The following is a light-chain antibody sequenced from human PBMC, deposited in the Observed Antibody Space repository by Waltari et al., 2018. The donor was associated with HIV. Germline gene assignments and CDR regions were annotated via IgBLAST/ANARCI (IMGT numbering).Light chain of an antibody. J-gene: IGKJ2*01. Sequence: DIVMTPSPLSLPVTPGEPASISCRSSQSLLHSNRYTDLDWYLQKPGQSPQLLIYLGSNRAAGVPDRFSGSGSGTDFTRKISRVEAEDVGVYYCMQDLQTPYTFGQGTQPEIK. V-gene: IGKV2-28*01. CDR3: MQDLQTPYT. CDR1: QSLLHSNRYTD. CDR2: LGS.